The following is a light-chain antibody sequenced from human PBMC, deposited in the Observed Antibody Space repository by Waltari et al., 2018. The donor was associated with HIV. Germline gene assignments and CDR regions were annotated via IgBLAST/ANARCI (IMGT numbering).Light chain of an antibody. CDR3: QQAYSFPHT. CDR1: QFISTS. V-gene: IGKV1-12*01. Sequence: IQMTQPPSSMSASVGDRFPSTCRASQFISTSLTWYQQRPSRAPKLLIFAASRLQSGVPSRFSGGGSGTQFTLTINRLQPEDLATYYCQQAYSFPHTFGQGT. CDR2: AAS. J-gene: IGKJ2*01.